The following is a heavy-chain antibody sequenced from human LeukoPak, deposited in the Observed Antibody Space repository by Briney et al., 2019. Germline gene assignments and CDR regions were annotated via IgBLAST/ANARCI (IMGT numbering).Heavy chain of an antibody. CDR2: LKRCDSEK. CDR3: ARQTYYDFWSGYRAVGAFDI. Sequence: GGSLRLSCAACVFIFWRQRVRGVRHAPVKALDGLANLKRCDSEKYCADSVKGRFTISRDNAKNSLYLQMNSLRAEDTAVYYCARQTYYDFWSGYRAVGAFDIWGQGTMVTVSS. CDR1: VFIFWRQR. V-gene: IGHV3-7*01. J-gene: IGHJ3*02. D-gene: IGHD3-3*01.